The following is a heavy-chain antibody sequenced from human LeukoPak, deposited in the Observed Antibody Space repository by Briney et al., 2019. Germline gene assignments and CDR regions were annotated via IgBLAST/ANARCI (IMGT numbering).Heavy chain of an antibody. CDR2: IRYDGSNK. D-gene: IGHD2-2*01. CDR3: AKDPHDQKAKGYCSSTSCPPGAFDI. Sequence: GGSLRLSCAASGFTFSSYGMHWVRQAPGKGLEWVAFIRYDGSNKYYADSVKGRFTISRDNSKNTLYLQMNSLRAEDTAVYYCAKDPHDQKAKGYCSSTSCPPGAFDIWGQGTMVTVSS. J-gene: IGHJ3*02. V-gene: IGHV3-30*02. CDR1: GFTFSSYG.